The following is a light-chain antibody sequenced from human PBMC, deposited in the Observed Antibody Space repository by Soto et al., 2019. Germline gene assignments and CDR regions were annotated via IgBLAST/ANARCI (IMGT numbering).Light chain of an antibody. V-gene: IGLV2-14*01. Sequence: QSALTQPASVSVSPGQSITISCTGTSSDVGGYNYVSWYQQHPCKAPKLMIYDVSNRPSGVSNRFSGSKSGNTASLTISGLQAEDEADYYCSSYTSTSTLGVFGGGTQLNVL. J-gene: IGLJ2*01. CDR1: SSDVGGYNY. CDR3: SSYTSTSTLGV. CDR2: DVS.